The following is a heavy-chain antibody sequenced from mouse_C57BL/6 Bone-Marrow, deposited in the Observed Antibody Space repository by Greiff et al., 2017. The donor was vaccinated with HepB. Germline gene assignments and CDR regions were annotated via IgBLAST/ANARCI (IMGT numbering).Heavy chain of an antibody. CDR1: GISITTGNYR. D-gene: IGHD2-2*01. J-gene: IGHJ1*03. CDR2: IYYSGTI. Sequence: EVKLQESGPGLVKPSQTVFLTCTVTGISITTGNYRWSWIRQFPGNKLEWIGYIYYSGTITYNPSLTSRTTITRDTPKNQFFLEMNSLTAEDTATYYCARDRGYDLDWYFDVWGTGTTVTVSS. V-gene: IGHV3-5*01. CDR3: ARDRGYDLDWYFDV.